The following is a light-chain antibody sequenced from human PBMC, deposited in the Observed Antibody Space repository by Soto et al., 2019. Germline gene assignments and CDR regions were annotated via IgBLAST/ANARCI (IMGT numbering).Light chain of an antibody. V-gene: IGLV4-69*01. Sequence: QSVLTQPPSASASLGASVKLTYTLSSGHNSYAIAWHQQQPEKGPRYLMKLNSDGSHSKGDGIPDRFSGSSSGAERYLTISSLQSEDEADYYCQTWSTDIRVFGGGTKLTVL. J-gene: IGLJ3*02. CDR1: SGHNSYA. CDR3: QTWSTDIRV. CDR2: LNSDGSH.